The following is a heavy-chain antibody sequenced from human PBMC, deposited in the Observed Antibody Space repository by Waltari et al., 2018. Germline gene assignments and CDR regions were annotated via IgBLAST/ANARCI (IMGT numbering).Heavy chain of an antibody. Sequence: EVRLVESGGGLVQPGGSLRLSCAASGFAVANYGMSWGRQAPGKWFDCVSSISVSGGTTYYADSVKCRFTMSKDNSKNTLFLQMNSLRVDDTADYYCAKSSGSYYEVFDYWGRGTLVTVSS. CDR3: AKSSGSYYEVFDY. D-gene: IGHD1-26*01. CDR2: ISVSGGTT. V-gene: IGHV3-23*04. CDR1: GFAVANYG. J-gene: IGHJ4*02.